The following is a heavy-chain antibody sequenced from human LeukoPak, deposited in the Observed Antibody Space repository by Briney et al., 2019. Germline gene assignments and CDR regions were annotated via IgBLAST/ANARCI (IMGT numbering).Heavy chain of an antibody. CDR1: GFRFSSSW. CDR2: IKDDGSDK. Sequence: QSGGSLRLSCAASGFRFSSSWMNWVRQAPGKGLEWVAKIKDDGSDKYYADSVKGRFTISRDNAKNSLYLQLNSLRAEDTALYYCARVGYYNGMDVWGQGTTVTVSS. CDR3: ARVGYYNGMDV. J-gene: IGHJ6*02. V-gene: IGHV3-7*05.